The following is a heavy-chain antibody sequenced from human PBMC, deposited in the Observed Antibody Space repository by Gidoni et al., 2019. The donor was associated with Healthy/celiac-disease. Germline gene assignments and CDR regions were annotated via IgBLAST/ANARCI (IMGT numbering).Heavy chain of an antibody. CDR2: IYYSGST. J-gene: IGHJ4*02. CDR3: ARVAGSGSYPPLLKYYFDY. Sequence: QVQLQESGPGLVKPSQTLSLTCTVSGGPISSGDYYWSWIRHPPGKGLEWIGYIYYSGSTYYNPSLKSRVTISVDTSKNQFSLKLSSVTAADTAVYYCARVAGSGSYPPLLKYYFDYWGQGTLVTVSS. CDR1: GGPISSGDYY. V-gene: IGHV4-30-4*01. D-gene: IGHD3-10*01.